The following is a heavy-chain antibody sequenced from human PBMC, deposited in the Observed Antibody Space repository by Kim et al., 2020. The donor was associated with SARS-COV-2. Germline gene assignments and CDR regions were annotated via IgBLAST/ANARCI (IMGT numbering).Heavy chain of an antibody. CDR2: IKSKTDGGTT. D-gene: IGHD5-12*01. V-gene: IGHV3-15*01. CDR1: GFTFSNAW. Sequence: GGSLRLSCAASGFTFSNAWMSWVRQAPGKGLEWVGRIKSKTDGGTTDYAAPVKGRFTISRDDSKNTLYLQMNSLKTEDTAVYYCTTEAGRYSGYDSVAWAYYFDYWGQGTLVTVSS. J-gene: IGHJ4*02. CDR3: TTEAGRYSGYDSVAWAYYFDY.